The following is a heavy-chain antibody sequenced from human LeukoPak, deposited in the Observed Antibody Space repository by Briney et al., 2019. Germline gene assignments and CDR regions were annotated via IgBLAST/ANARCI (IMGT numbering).Heavy chain of an antibody. D-gene: IGHD3-10*01. CDR1: GYSISSGYY. J-gene: IGHJ4*02. CDR2: IYHSGST. CDR3: AREVRGVIRYDY. V-gene: IGHV4-38-2*02. Sequence: PSETLSLTCTVSGYSISSGYYWGWIRQPPGKGLEWIGSIYHSGSTYYNPSLKSRVTISVDTSKNQFSLKLSSVTAADTAVYYCAREVRGVIRYDYWGQGTLVTVSS.